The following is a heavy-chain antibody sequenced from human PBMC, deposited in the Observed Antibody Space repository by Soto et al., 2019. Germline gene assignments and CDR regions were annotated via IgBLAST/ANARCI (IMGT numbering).Heavy chain of an antibody. V-gene: IGHV4-59*08. J-gene: IGHJ4*02. CDR3: ARLGGTSKFDY. CDR2: TFYSGST. D-gene: IGHD1-26*01. Sequence: SETLSLTCTVSGASISDYYWSWIRQPPGKGLEWIAYTFYSGSTSYNPSLKSRVTISLDTSKNQFSLKLNYVTAADTAVYYCARLGGTSKFDYWGQGTLVTVSS. CDR1: GASISDYY.